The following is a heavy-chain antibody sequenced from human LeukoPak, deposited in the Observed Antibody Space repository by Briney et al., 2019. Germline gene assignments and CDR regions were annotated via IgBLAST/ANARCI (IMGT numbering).Heavy chain of an antibody. Sequence: GGSLRLSCAASGFTFDDYAMHWVRQAPGKGLEWVSLISWDGGSTYYADSVKGRFTISRDNSKNSLYLQMNSLRAEDTALYYCAKDMAAYYYASGNIDYWGQETLVTVSS. D-gene: IGHD3-10*01. CDR1: GFTFDDYA. CDR3: AKDMAAYYYASGNIDY. CDR2: ISWDGGST. J-gene: IGHJ4*02. V-gene: IGHV3-43D*03.